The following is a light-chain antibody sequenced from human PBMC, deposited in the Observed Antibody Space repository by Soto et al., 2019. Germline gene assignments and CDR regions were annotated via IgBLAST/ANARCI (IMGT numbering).Light chain of an antibody. CDR3: YQRYRATFVT. CDR2: AAS. Sequence: VSITCRASQSISGRLEWYQQKPGKASKLLIFAASSLQSGVPSRFSGSGSGTDFTLPISSLLPGDRVAYYSYQRYRATFVTYGQGT. J-gene: IGKJ1*01. V-gene: IGKV1-39*01. CDR1: QSISGR.